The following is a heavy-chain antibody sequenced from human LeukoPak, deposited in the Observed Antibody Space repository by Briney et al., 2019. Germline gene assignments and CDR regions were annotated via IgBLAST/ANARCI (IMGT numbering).Heavy chain of an antibody. CDR1: GYSISSSSYY. Sequence: PSETLSLTCAVSGYSISSSSYYWGWIRQPPGKGLEWIGNIYYSGSTYYNPSLKSRVTISVDTSKNQFSLKLSSVTAADTAVYYCARHTITGIDYWGQGTLVTVSS. D-gene: IGHD1-20*01. J-gene: IGHJ4*02. CDR3: ARHTITGIDY. CDR2: IYYSGST. V-gene: IGHV4-39*01.